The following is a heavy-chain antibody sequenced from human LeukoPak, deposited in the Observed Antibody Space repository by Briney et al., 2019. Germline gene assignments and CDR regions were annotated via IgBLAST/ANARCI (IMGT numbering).Heavy chain of an antibody. J-gene: IGHJ4*02. CDR1: GFTVSSNS. V-gene: IGHV3-66*03. D-gene: IGHD3-10*01. Sequence: GGSLRLSCTVSGFTVSSNSMSWVRQAPGKGLEWVSFIYSDNTHYSDSVKGRFTISRDNSKNTLYLQMNSLRAEDTAVYYCAKVSGSGSYPYYWGQGTLVTVSS. CDR2: IYSDNT. CDR3: AKVSGSGSYPYY.